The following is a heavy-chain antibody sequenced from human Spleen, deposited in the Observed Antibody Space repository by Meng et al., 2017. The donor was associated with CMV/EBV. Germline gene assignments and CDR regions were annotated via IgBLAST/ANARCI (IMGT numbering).Heavy chain of an antibody. Sequence: SCESSGYTVSDYYIHWLRQAPGQGPEWMGWINPKSGGTDYAQRFEGRVTMTADTYTRTVYLELSRLTKDDTATYYCARGVQFGAAGYWGQGTLVTVSS. D-gene: IGHD3-10*01. CDR3: ARGVQFGAAGY. CDR1: GYTVSDYY. J-gene: IGHJ4*02. CDR2: INPKSGGT. V-gene: IGHV1-2*02.